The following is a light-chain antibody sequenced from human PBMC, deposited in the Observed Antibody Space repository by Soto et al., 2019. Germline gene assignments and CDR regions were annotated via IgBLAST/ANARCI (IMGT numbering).Light chain of an antibody. CDR2: SAS. CDR3: QEFLSSSRT. J-gene: IGKJ1*01. Sequence: DIRMTQSPSTLSAALGDRVTISCRASRNIDSWLAWYQQRPGGIPQLLIYSASNLQNGVPSRFSGSGSGTDFTLTINGLQPDDFATYDCQEFLSSSRTFGQGTRVDMK. CDR1: RNIDSW. V-gene: IGKV1-5*03.